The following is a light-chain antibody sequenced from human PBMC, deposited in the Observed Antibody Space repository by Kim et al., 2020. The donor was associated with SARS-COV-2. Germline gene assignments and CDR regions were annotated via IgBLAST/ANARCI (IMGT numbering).Light chain of an antibody. V-gene: IGLV2-14*03. CDR3: SSYTGTTTWV. CDR1: SSDVGSHNF. Sequence: QSVLTQPASVSGSPGQSITISCTGTSSDVGSHNFVSWYQQHPGKAPKLMIYDVSNRPSGVSSRFSGSKSGNTVSLTISGLQAEDEADYYCSSYTGTTTWVFGGGTKLTVL. J-gene: IGLJ3*02. CDR2: DVS.